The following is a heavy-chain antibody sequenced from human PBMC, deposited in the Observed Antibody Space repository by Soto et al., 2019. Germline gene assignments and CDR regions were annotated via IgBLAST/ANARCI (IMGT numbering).Heavy chain of an antibody. Sequence: QVQLVESGGGVVQPGRSLRLSCAASGFPFSTYALHWIRQAPGKGLEWVAVISYHGLTTYYADPVQGRFTISRDNSENTLYLQMISLRAEDTAVYYCATDPRVLTLEDYCFDHWGQGTLVTVSS. CDR3: ATDPRVLTLEDYCFDH. V-gene: IGHV3-30-3*01. J-gene: IGHJ4*02. CDR1: GFPFSTYA. CDR2: ISYHGLTT.